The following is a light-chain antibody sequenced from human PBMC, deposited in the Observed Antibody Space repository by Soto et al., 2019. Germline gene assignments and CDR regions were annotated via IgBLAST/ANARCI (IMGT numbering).Light chain of an antibody. CDR1: QSLSSNF. CDR2: DTS. Sequence: EIVLTHSPGTLSFSPGEIATLSCTASQSLSSNFLAWYQQKPGQAPRLLIYDTSSRATGIPDRFSGSGSGTDFTLTISSLEPEDFAVYYCQQRQYWPPITFGQGTRLEIK. CDR3: QQRQYWPPIT. J-gene: IGKJ5*01. V-gene: IGKV3D-20*02.